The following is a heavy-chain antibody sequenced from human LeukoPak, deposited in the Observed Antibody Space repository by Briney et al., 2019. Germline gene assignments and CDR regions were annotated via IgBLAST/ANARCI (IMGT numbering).Heavy chain of an antibody. V-gene: IGHV3-48*03. Sequence: GGSLRLSCAAAGFTFSSYEMNWVRQAPGKGLEWVSYISSSGSTIYYADSVKGRFTISRDNAKNSLYLQMNGLRAEDTAVYYCAELGITMIGGVWGKGTTVTISS. CDR3: AELGITMIGGV. J-gene: IGHJ6*04. D-gene: IGHD3-10*02. CDR1: GFTFSSYE. CDR2: ISSSGSTI.